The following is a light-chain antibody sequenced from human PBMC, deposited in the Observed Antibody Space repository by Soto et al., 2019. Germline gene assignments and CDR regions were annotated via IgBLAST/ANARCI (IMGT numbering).Light chain of an antibody. CDR3: CSYAGSITWV. CDR2: EGS. Sequence: QSALTQPASVSGSPGQSITISYTGTSSDVGSYNLVSWYQQHPGKAPKLMIYEGSKLPSGVSNRFSGSKSGNTASLTISGLQAEDEADYYCCSYAGSITWVFGGGTKVTVL. CDR1: SSDVGSYNL. V-gene: IGLV2-23*01. J-gene: IGLJ3*02.